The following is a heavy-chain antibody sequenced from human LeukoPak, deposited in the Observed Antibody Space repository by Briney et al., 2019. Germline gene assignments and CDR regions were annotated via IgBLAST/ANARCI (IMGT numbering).Heavy chain of an antibody. V-gene: IGHV3-53*01. J-gene: IGHJ6*03. CDR3: AREKSDSSGPYYYYYVDV. Sequence: PGGSLRLSCAASGFTVSSNYMSWVRQAPGKGLEWVSVIYSGGSTYYADSVKGRFTISRDNSKNTLYLQMNSLRAEDTAVYYCAREKSDSSGPYYYYYVDVWGKGTTVTISS. CDR2: IYSGGST. CDR1: GFTVSSNY. D-gene: IGHD3-22*01.